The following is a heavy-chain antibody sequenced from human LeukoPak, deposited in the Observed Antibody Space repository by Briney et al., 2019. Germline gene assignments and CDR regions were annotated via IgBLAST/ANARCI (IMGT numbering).Heavy chain of an antibody. CDR3: AASITPNAFDI. Sequence: PGGSLRLSCAASGFTFSSYEMNWVRQAPGKGLEWVSYISSSGSTIYYADSVKGRFTISRDNAKNSLYLQMNSLRAEDTAVHYCAASITPNAFDIWGQGTMVTVSS. CDR2: ISSSGSTI. CDR1: GFTFSSYE. J-gene: IGHJ3*02. D-gene: IGHD4-23*01. V-gene: IGHV3-48*03.